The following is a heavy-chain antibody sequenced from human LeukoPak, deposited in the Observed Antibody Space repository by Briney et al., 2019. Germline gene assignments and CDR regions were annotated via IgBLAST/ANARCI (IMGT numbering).Heavy chain of an antibody. V-gene: IGHV4-34*01. CDR1: GGSFSGYY. CDR3: ARGRYLTTSGGAAAGFLDY. J-gene: IGHJ4*02. CDR2: INHSGST. D-gene: IGHD6-13*01. Sequence: SETLSLTCAVSGGSFSGYYWSWIRQSPRKGLEWIGEINHSGSTHYNPSLMSRVSISVDTSQKQFSLRLTSVTAADTAVYYCARGRYLTTSGGAAAGFLDYWGQGSLVTVST.